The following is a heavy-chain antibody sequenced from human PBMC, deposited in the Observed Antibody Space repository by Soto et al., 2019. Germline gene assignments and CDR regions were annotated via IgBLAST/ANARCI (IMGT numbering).Heavy chain of an antibody. V-gene: IGHV3-15*07. CDR2: IKSKTDVGTT. Sequence: GEYLRHSCAASGFTFRNAWMNWVRQAPGKGLEWVGRIKSKTDVGTTDYAAPVQGRFTISRDDSKNMVYLQMNSLKTEDTAVYYCSLDAYYGDQRDLHDYCG. CDR3: SLDAYYGDQRDLHDY. D-gene: IGHD3-10*01. CDR1: GFTFRNAW. J-gene: IGHJ4*01.